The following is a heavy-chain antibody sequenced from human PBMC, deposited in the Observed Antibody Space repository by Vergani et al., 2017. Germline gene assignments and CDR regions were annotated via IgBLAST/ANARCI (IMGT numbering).Heavy chain of an antibody. V-gene: IGHV1-46*01. CDR1: GYTFTSYY. CDR3: ARGKKEGYYGSGSYYNYYYYYMDV. J-gene: IGHJ6*03. CDR2: INPSGGST. D-gene: IGHD3-10*01. Sequence: QVQLVQSGAGVKKPGASVKVSCKASGYTFTSYYMHWVRQAPGQGLEWMGIINPSGGSTSYAQKFQGRVTMTRDTSTSTVYMELSSLRSEDTAVYYCARGKKEGYYGSGSYYNYYYYYMDVWGKGTTVTVSS.